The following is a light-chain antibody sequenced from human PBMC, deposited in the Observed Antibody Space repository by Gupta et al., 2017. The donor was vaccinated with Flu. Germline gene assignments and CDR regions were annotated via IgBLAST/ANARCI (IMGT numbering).Light chain of an antibody. CDR1: QSVLYNSNNKND. CDR3: QQYFGTPLT. CDR2: WAS. J-gene: IGKJ4*01. Sequence: SLGERATINCKSSQSVLYNSNNKNDLAWFQQKPGQPPKLLIYWASTRESGVPDRFSGSGSGTDFTLTISSLQAEDGAVYYCQQYFGTPLTFGGGTKVEIK. V-gene: IGKV4-1*01.